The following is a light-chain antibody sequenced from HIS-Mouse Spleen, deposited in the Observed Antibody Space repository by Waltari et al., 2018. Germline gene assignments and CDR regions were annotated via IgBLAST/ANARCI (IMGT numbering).Light chain of an antibody. CDR2: RDS. CDR3: QVWDSSTWV. Sequence: SYALTQPLSVSVALGQTARLTCGGNNIGSKNVHWYQQKPGQAPLLVINRDSNRPSGIPERFSGSNSGNTATLTISRAQAGDEADYYCQVWDSSTWVFGGGTKLTVL. J-gene: IGLJ3*02. CDR1: NIGSKN. V-gene: IGLV3-9*01.